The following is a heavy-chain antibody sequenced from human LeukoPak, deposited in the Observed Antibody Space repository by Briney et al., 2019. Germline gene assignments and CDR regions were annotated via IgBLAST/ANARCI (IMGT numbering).Heavy chain of an antibody. CDR1: GFTFSDYY. J-gene: IGHJ4*02. CDR3: ARSYSFDY. Sequence: GGSLRLSCAASGFTFSDYYMSWIRQAPGKGLEWVSYISRNSYTNYADSVKGRFTISRDNAKNSLYLQMASLRAEDTAVYYCARSYSFDYWGQGTLVTVSS. V-gene: IGHV3-11*06. D-gene: IGHD2-21*01. CDR2: ISRNSYT.